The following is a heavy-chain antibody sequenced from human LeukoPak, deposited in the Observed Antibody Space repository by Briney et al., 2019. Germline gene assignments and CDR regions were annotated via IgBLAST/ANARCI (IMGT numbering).Heavy chain of an antibody. CDR2: ISGSGGST. Sequence: GGSLRLSCAASGFTFSSYAMSWVRQAPGKGLEWVSAISGSGGSTYYADSVKGRFTISRDNSKNTLYLQMNSLRAEETAVYYCATNGYLEDQPQDTFDYWGQGTLVTVSS. CDR1: GFTFSSYA. CDR3: ATNGYLEDQPQDTFDY. J-gene: IGHJ4*02. V-gene: IGHV3-23*01. D-gene: IGHD2-2*01.